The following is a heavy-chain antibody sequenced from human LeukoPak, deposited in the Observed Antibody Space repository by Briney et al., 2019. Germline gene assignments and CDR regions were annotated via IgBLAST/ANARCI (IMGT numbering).Heavy chain of an antibody. V-gene: IGHV3-43*02. CDR2: ISGDGGST. CDR3: AKGPNPYCSSTSCYAP. J-gene: IGHJ5*02. D-gene: IGHD2-2*01. CDR1: GFTFDDYA. Sequence: PGGSLSLSCAASGFTFDDYAMHWVRQAPGKGLEWVSLISGDGGSTYYADSVKGRFTISRDNSKNSLYLQMNSLRTEDTALYYCAKGPNPYCSSTSCYAPWGQGTLVTVSS.